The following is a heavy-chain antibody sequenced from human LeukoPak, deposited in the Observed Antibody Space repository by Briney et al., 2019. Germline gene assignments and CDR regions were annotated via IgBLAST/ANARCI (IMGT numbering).Heavy chain of an antibody. J-gene: IGHJ6*04. Sequence: GGSLRLSCAASGFTFSTYAMHWVRQAPGKGLEWVADITSNGSTIYYADSVKGRFTISRDNAKNSLYLQMNSLRAEDTAVYYCAELGITMIGGVWGKGTTVTISS. V-gene: IGHV3-48*03. CDR3: AELGITMIGGV. CDR2: ITSNGSTI. CDR1: GFTFSTYA. D-gene: IGHD3-10*02.